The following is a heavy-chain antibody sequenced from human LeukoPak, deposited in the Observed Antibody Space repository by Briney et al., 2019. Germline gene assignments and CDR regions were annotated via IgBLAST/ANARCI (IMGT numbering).Heavy chain of an antibody. CDR3: ARGVVPAAMSWFDP. D-gene: IGHD2-2*01. Sequence: GGSLRLSCAASGFTFSHYSMNWVRQAPGKGLEWVSSISGLSNYIYYADSVKGRFTISRDNAKNSLYLQMNSLRDEDTAVYYCARGVVPAAMSWFDPWGQGTLVTVSS. J-gene: IGHJ5*02. CDR2: ISGLSNYI. V-gene: IGHV3-21*01. CDR1: GFTFSHYS.